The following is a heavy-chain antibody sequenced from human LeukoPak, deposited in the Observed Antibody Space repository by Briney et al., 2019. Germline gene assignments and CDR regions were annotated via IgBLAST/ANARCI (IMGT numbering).Heavy chain of an antibody. CDR1: GFPFSSYA. V-gene: IGHV3-23*01. J-gene: IGHJ1*01. Sequence: GGSLRLSCEASGFPFSSYAMSWVRQAPGKGLEWVSAISGSGGSIYYADSVKGRFTVSRDNSKNTLYLQMNTLRAEDTAVYYCAKDEDARPMYFQDWGQGTLVTVSS. D-gene: IGHD3-10*02. CDR2: ISGSGGSI. CDR3: AKDEDARPMYFQD.